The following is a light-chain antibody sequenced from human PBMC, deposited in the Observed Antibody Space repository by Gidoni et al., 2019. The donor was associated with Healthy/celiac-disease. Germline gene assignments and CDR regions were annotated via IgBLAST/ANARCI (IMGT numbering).Light chain of an antibody. J-gene: IGKJ4*01. CDR3: QQYNNWPPLT. CDR2: GAS. CDR1: QSVSSN. V-gene: IGKV3-15*01. Sequence: EIVMTQYPATLSVSPGERAPLSCRASQSVSSNLAWYQQKPGQAPRLLISGASTRATGIPARFSGSGSGTEFTLTISSLQSEDFAVYYCQQYNNWPPLTFGGGTKVEIK.